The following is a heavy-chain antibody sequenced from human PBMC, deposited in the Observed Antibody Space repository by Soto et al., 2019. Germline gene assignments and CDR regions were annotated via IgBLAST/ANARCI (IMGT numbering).Heavy chain of an antibody. V-gene: IGHV3-30*03. CDR2: ISYDGSNK. J-gene: IGHJ4*02. Sequence: LRLSCAASGFTFSSYGMHWVRQAPGKGLEWVAVISYDGSNKYYADSVKGRFTISRDNSKNTLYLQMNSLRAEDTAVYYCAIDGVLNYDSSGYFDYWGQGTLVTVSS. CDR1: GFTFSSYG. CDR3: AIDGVLNYDSSGYFDY. D-gene: IGHD3-22*01.